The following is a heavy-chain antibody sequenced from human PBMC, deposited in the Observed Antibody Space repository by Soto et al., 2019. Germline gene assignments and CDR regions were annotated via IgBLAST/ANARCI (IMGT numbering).Heavy chain of an antibody. CDR3: ARRGYYYDSSGYYSPAEYFQH. D-gene: IGHD3-22*01. V-gene: IGHV4-39*01. Sequence: TSETLSLTCTVSGGSISSGSYYWGWIRQPPGRRLEWIGSIYYSGSTSYNPSLKSPVTISVDTSKNQFSLKLSSVTAADTAVYYCARRGYYYDSSGYYSPAEYFQHWGQGTLVTVSS. CDR1: GGSISSGSYY. J-gene: IGHJ1*01. CDR2: IYYSGST.